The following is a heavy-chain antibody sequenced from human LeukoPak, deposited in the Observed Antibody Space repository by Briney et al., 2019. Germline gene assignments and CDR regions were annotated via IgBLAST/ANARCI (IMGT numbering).Heavy chain of an antibody. Sequence: GASVKVSCKVSGYTLTELSMHWVRQAPGKGLEWMGGYDPEDGETIYAQKFQGRVTMTEGTSTDTAYMELSSLRSEDTAVYYCATSVGYYDFWSGYSLWGQGTLVTVSS. V-gene: IGHV1-24*01. CDR1: GYTLTELS. CDR2: YDPEDGET. J-gene: IGHJ4*02. D-gene: IGHD3-3*01. CDR3: ATSVGYYDFWSGYSL.